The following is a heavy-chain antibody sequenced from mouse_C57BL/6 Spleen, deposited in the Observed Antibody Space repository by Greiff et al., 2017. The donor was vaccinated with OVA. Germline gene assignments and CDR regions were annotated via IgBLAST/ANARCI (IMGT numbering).Heavy chain of an antibody. CDR2: IDPETGGT. V-gene: IGHV1-15*01. J-gene: IGHJ3*01. CDR1: GYTFTDYE. D-gene: IGHD2-14*01. Sequence: VQLVESGAELARPGASVTLSCKASGYTFTDYEMHWVKQTPVHGLEWIGAIDPETGGTAYNQKFKGKAILTAEKSSSTAYMELRSLTSEDSAVYYCTGYQPWGQGTLVTVSA. CDR3: TGYQP.